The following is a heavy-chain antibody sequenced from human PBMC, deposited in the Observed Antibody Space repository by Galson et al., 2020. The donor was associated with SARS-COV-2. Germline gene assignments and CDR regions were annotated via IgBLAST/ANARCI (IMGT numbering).Heavy chain of an antibody. CDR3: ARQGVNMIVLVTVPGWYFDL. J-gene: IGHJ2*01. D-gene: IGHD3-22*01. CDR1: GYSVCTTNY. V-gene: IGHV4-38-2*02. Sequence: PETLSLTCTVSGYSVCTTNYWGWVRQPPGRGLEWLGSVYPSGTTYYNPSLKSRVTISVDTSKNQFSLRLDSVTAADTALYYCARQGVNMIVLVTVPGWYFDLWGRGTLVTVSS. CDR2: VYPSGTT.